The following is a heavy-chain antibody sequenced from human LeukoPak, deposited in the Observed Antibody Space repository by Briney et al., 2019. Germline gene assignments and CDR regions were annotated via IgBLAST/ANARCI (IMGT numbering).Heavy chain of an antibody. CDR1: GDSIHSYY. V-gene: IGHV4-59*07. D-gene: IGHD3-16*02. J-gene: IGHJ5*02. Sequence: SDTLSLTCTFSGDSIHSYYWSWVRQPPGRGLEWIGYIYHTGYTNYNPSLKSRVTISIDTSKNQFSLKLSSVTAADTAMYYCARLYNHNWFDPWGQGTLVTVSS. CDR2: IYHTGYT. CDR3: ARLYNHNWFDP.